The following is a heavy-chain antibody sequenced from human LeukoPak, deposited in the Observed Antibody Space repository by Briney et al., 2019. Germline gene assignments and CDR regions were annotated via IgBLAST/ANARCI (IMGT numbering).Heavy chain of an antibody. CDR3: ARDSTHYYDSGSSGPHYFDY. CDR2: ISGDGGST. D-gene: IGHD3-10*01. CDR1: GFTFDDYA. Sequence: GGSLRLSCAASGFTFDDYAMHWVRQAPGKGLEWVSLISGDGGSTYCADSVKGRFTISRDNSKNFLYLQMNSLRTEDTALYYCARDSTHYYDSGSSGPHYFDYWGQGTLVTVSS. V-gene: IGHV3-43*02. J-gene: IGHJ4*02.